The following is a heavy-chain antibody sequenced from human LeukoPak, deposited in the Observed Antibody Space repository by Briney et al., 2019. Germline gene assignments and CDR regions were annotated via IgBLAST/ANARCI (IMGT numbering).Heavy chain of an antibody. CDR3: ASGTVVTAIHFDY. CDR2: IYYSGST. J-gene: IGHJ4*02. D-gene: IGHD2-21*02. CDR1: GGSISSGDYY. V-gene: IGHV4-30-4*01. Sequence: PSQTLSLTCTVYGGSISSGDYYWSWIRQPPGKGLEWIVYIYYSGSTYYNPSLKSRVTILVDTSKNQFSLKLSSVTAADTAVYYCASGTVVTAIHFDYWGQGTLVTVSS.